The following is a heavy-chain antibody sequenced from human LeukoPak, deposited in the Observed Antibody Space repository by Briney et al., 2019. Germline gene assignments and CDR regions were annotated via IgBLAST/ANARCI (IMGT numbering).Heavy chain of an antibody. D-gene: IGHD5-18*01. V-gene: IGHV4-34*01. J-gene: IGHJ5*02. Sequence: SETLSLTCAVYTGPFSGYYWAWIRQPPGEGLEWIGEITHNANTKYNPSLKSRVIISVDTSRNQFSLKLNSATAADTAVYYCARFPVLDTAMAWGQGTQVTVSS. CDR1: TGPFSGYY. CDR2: ITHNANT. CDR3: ARFPVLDTAMA.